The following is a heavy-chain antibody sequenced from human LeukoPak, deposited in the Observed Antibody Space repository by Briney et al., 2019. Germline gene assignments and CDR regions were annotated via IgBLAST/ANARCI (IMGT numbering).Heavy chain of an antibody. CDR1: GFTFSSYG. Sequence: PGGSLRLSCAASGFTFSSYGIHWVRQAPGKGLEWVAVISYDGSNKYYADSVKGRFTISRDNSKNTLYLQMNSLRAEDTAVYYCAKGDSSGYYVYYFDYWGQGTLVTVSS. J-gene: IGHJ4*02. CDR2: ISYDGSNK. D-gene: IGHD3-22*01. V-gene: IGHV3-30*18. CDR3: AKGDSSGYYVYYFDY.